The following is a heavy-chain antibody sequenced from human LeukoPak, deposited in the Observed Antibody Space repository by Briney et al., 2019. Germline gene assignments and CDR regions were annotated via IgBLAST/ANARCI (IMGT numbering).Heavy chain of an antibody. CDR1: GFTLSNYA. D-gene: IGHD1-20*01. Sequence: PGRSLRLSCAASGFTLSNYAMHWVRQAPGKGLEWVAVISYDGTNKFYADSVKGRFTISRDNSKNTLYLQMNSLRAEDTAEYYCARDLTITGTTWDADYWGQGTLVTVSS. CDR3: ARDLTITGTTWDADY. J-gene: IGHJ4*02. CDR2: ISYDGTNK. V-gene: IGHV3-30*04.